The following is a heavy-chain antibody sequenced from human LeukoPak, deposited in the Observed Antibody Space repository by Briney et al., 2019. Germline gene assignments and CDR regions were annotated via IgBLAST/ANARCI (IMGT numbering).Heavy chain of an antibody. Sequence: ASVKVSCKASGYTFTRYGISWVRQAPGQGLEWMGWISAYKGNTIYAQKLQGRVTMTTDTSASTSYMELRSLRSDDTAVYYCARDRESDIVVVPAAIRWFDPWGQGTLDTVSS. D-gene: IGHD2-2*02. CDR2: ISAYKGNT. CDR1: GYTFTRYG. CDR3: ARDRESDIVVVPAAIRWFDP. J-gene: IGHJ5*02. V-gene: IGHV1-18*01.